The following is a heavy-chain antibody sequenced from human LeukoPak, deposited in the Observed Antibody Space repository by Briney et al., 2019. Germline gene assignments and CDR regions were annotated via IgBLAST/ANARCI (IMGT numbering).Heavy chain of an antibody. V-gene: IGHV3-53*01. CDR1: GLTVSNNY. J-gene: IGHJ4*02. D-gene: IGHD4-23*01. CDR3: ILTTVATSIEW. CDR2: IHNVVTT. Sequence: GGSLRLSCAASGLTVSNNYMNWVRQAPGKGLEWISVIHNVVTTHYAESVQGRFTISSDTSQNTVYLQMNSLTAEDTAVYYCILTTVATSIEWWGPGTLVTVSP.